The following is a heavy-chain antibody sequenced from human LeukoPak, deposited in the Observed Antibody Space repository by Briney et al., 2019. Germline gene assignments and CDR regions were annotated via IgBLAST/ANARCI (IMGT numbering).Heavy chain of an antibody. CDR2: ITWNSGSI. CDR1: GFTFDDYA. Sequence: GGSLRLSCAASGFTFDDYAMHWVRQAPGKGLEWVSGITWNSGSIDYADSVKGRFTISRDNAKNSLYLQMNSLRAEDTALYYCARDRTGDIDFDYWGQGTLVTVSS. V-gene: IGHV3-9*01. J-gene: IGHJ4*02. CDR3: ARDRTGDIDFDY. D-gene: IGHD7-27*01.